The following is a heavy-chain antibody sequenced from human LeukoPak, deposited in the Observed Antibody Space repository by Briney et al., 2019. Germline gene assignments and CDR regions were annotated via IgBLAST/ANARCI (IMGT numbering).Heavy chain of an antibody. CDR3: ARDVAYCSSTSCYHFDY. CDR1: GGSISSYY. D-gene: IGHD2-2*01. CDR2: IYTSGST. V-gene: IGHV4-4*07. J-gene: IGHJ4*02. Sequence: PSETLSLTCTVSGGSISSYYWSWIRQPAGKGLEWIGRIYTSGSTNYNPSLKSRVTMSVDTSKNQFSLKLSSVTAADTAVYYCARDVAYCSSTSCYHFDYWGQGTLVTVSS.